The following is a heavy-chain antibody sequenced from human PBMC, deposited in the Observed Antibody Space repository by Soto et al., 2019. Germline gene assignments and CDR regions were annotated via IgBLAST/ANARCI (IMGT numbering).Heavy chain of an antibody. CDR3: TRETVAGITGLDY. V-gene: IGHV3-23*01. CDR1: GFTFSSYW. Sequence: GVSLRLSCAASGFTFSSYWMHWVRQAPGKGLEWVSGISVSGAFIYYADSVRGRFSISRDASENILYLQMNSLRVDDTALYYCTRETVAGITGLDYWGPGTLVTVSS. D-gene: IGHD1-20*01. CDR2: ISVSGAFI. J-gene: IGHJ4*02.